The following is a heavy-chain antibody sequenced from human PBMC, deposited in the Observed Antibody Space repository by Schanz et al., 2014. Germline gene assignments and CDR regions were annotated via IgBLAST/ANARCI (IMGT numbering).Heavy chain of an antibody. D-gene: IGHD3-10*01. CDR3: GKKGGDYGSGSYQIIDD. CDR2: IGGSGSDT. J-gene: IGHJ4*02. V-gene: IGHV3-23*01. Sequence: EVQLLESGGGLVQPGGSLRLSCEASGFTFSSFAMSWVRQAPGKGLEWVSYIGGSGSDTYYADSVRGRFTISRDNSKNMLYLQMRAADPAVYYCGKKGGDYGSGSYQIIDDWGQGTLVTVSS. CDR1: GFTFSSFA.